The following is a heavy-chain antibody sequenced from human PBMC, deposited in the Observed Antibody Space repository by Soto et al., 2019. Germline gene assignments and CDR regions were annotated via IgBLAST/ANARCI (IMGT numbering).Heavy chain of an antibody. Sequence: SETLSLTCTVSGGSISTYYWSWIRQPPGKGLEWIGYVYYNGHTDYNPSLQSRVTISVDTSKNQFSLKLTSVTAADAAVYYCARVQSSDYHRAFDYWGQGTLVTVSS. J-gene: IGHJ4*02. CDR2: VYYNGHT. CDR3: ARVQSSDYHRAFDY. CDR1: GGSISTYY. V-gene: IGHV4-59*08. D-gene: IGHD3-10*01.